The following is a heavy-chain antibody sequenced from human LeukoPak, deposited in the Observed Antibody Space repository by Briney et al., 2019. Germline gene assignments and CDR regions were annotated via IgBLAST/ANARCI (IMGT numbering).Heavy chain of an antibody. CDR3: ARLGGFDCSSTSCYVLTYFDY. CDR1: GYSFTSYW. D-gene: IGHD2-2*01. Sequence: GESLKISCKGSGYSFTSYWIGWVRQMPGKGLEWMGIIYPGDSVTRYSPSFQGQVTISADKSISTAYLQWSSLKASDTAMYYCARLGGFDCSSTSCYVLTYFDYWGQGTLVTVSS. J-gene: IGHJ4*02. V-gene: IGHV5-51*01. CDR2: IYPGDSVT.